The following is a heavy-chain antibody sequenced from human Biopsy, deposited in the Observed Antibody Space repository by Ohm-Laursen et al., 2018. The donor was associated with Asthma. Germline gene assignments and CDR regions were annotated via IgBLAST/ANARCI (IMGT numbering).Heavy chain of an antibody. CDR3: ARGISRVTGLFDHFDS. J-gene: IGHJ4*02. Sequence: GTLSLTYTVSGVSISSDYWSWIRQPPGKGLEWIGHIYYSGSTNYQPSLKSRVTTSVDTSKNQFSLKLRSVTAADAAVYYCARGISRVTGLFDHFDSWGQGTLVTVSS. D-gene: IGHD2-21*02. CDR1: GVSISSDY. CDR2: IYYSGST. V-gene: IGHV4-59*01.